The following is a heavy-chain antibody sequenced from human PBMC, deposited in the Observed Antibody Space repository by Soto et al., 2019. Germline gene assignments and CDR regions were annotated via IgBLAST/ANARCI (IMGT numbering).Heavy chain of an antibody. CDR2: IRSKAYGGTT. D-gene: IGHD4-17*01. V-gene: IGHV3-49*03. J-gene: IGHJ3*02. CDR1: GFTFGDYA. CDR3: TRDIDYGDKIDAFDI. Sequence: GGSLRLSCTASGFTFGDYAMSWFRQAPGKGLEWVGFIRSKAYGGTTEYAASVKGRFTISRDDSKSIAYLQMNSLKTEDTAVYYCTRDIDYGDKIDAFDIWGQGTMVTVSS.